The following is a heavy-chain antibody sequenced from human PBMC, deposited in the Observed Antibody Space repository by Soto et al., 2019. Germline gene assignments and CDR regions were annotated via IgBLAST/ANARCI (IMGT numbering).Heavy chain of an antibody. D-gene: IGHD4-4*01. CDR1: GGSISSSYW. CDR2: IYHSGST. Sequence: PSETLSLTCVVSGGSISSSYWWTWLRQSPGTGPEWIGEIYHSGSTNYNPSLKSRVTLSLDKSKSQFSLRLNSVTAADTAVYYCARKIDYNEYHFDYWGQGILVTVS. CDR3: ARKIDYNEYHFDY. V-gene: IGHV4-4*02. J-gene: IGHJ4*02.